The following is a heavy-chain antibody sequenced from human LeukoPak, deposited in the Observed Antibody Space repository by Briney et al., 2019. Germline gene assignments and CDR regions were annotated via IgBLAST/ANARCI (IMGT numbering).Heavy chain of an antibody. Sequence: ASVKVSCKASGYTFTGYYMHWVQQAPGKGLEWMGLVDPEDGETIYAEKFQGRVTITADTSTDTAYMELSSLRSEDTAVYYCATERYFDWLLYDYWGQGTLVTVSS. D-gene: IGHD3-9*01. CDR2: VDPEDGET. CDR1: GYTFTGYY. V-gene: IGHV1-69-2*01. CDR3: ATERYFDWLLYDY. J-gene: IGHJ4*02.